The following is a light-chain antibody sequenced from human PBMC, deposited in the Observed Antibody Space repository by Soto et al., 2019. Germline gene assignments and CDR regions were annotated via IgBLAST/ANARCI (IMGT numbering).Light chain of an antibody. J-gene: IGLJ3*02. V-gene: IGLV2-8*01. CDR3: GAHAGSNTWV. CDR1: SGDIGAYNY. CDR2: EVN. Sequence: LTQSPSASSSPGQSVTISCTGSSGDIGAYNYVSWYQQHPGKAPKLIIYEVNKRPSGVPDRFSGSKSGITASLTVSGLQADDEADYYCGAHAGSNTWVFVGGTKVTVL.